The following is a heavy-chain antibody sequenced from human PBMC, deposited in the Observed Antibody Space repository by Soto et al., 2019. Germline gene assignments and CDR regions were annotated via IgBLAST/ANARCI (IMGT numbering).Heavy chain of an antibody. CDR2: IIPIFGTA. CDR3: ASPKRGATGYSPLDAFDI. CDR1: GGTFSSYA. Sequence: SVKVSCKASGGTFSSYAISWVRQAPGQGLEWMGGIIPIFGTANYAQKFQGRVTITADKSTSTAYMELSSLRSEDTAVYYCASPKRGATGYSPLDAFDISGQGTMLTVSS. D-gene: IGHD3-9*01. V-gene: IGHV1-69*06. J-gene: IGHJ3*02.